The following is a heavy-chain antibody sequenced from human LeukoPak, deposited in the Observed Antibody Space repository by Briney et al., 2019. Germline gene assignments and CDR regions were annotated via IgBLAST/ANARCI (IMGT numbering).Heavy chain of an antibody. Sequence: HRASVKVSCKASGYTVTSYAMHWVRQAPGQRLEWMGWINAGNGNTKYSQKFQGRVTITRDTSASTAYMELSSLRSEDTAVYYCARVPAVGATYYYYGMDVWGQGTTVTVSS. CDR1: GYTVTSYA. CDR3: ARVPAVGATYYYYGMDV. CDR2: INAGNGNT. D-gene: IGHD1-26*01. J-gene: IGHJ6*02. V-gene: IGHV1-3*01.